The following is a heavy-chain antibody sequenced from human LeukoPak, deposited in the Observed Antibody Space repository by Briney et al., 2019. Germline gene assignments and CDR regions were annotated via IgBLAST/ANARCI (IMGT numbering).Heavy chain of an antibody. D-gene: IGHD3-10*01. CDR2: IKRDGTEE. J-gene: IGHJ3*02. CDR3: ARARDYGSGKANAFDI. CDR1: EFTFSSYW. V-gene: IGHV3-7*03. Sequence: GGSLRLSCAASEFTFSSYWMSWVRQAPEKGLEWVANIKRDGTEEYFVDSVKGRFTISRDNAENSLFLQMNSLRAEDTAVYYCARARDYGSGKANAFDIWGQGTMVTVSS.